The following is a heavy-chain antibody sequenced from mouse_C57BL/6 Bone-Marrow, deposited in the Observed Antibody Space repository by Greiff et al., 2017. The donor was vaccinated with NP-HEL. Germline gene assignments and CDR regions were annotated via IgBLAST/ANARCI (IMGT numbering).Heavy chain of an antibody. J-gene: IGHJ3*01. Sequence: EVKLVESGGGLVKPGGSLKLSCAASGFTFSDYGMHWVRQAPEKGLEWVAYISSGSSTIYYADKVKGRFTFSGDNAKNTLNLQMTSLRSEDTAMYYCARPDYYDYDGFAYWGQGTLVTVSA. D-gene: IGHD2-4*01. CDR2: ISSGSSTI. CDR3: ARPDYYDYDGFAY. CDR1: GFTFSDYG. V-gene: IGHV5-17*01.